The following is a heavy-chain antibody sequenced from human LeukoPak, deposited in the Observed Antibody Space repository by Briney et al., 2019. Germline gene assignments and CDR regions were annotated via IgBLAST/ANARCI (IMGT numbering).Heavy chain of an antibody. CDR1: GFTFDDYA. J-gene: IGHJ4*02. D-gene: IGHD3-3*01. V-gene: IGHV3-9*01. CDR3: AKGITIFGVVIGLLDY. CDR2: ISWNSGSI. Sequence: GRSLRLSCAASGFTFDDYAMHWARQAPGRGLEWVSGISWNSGSIGYADSVKGRFTISRDNAKNSLYLQMNSLRAEDTALYYCAKGITIFGVVIGLLDYWGQGTLVTVSS.